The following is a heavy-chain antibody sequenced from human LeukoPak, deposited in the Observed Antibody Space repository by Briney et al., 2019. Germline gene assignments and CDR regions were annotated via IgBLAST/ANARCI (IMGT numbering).Heavy chain of an antibody. D-gene: IGHD5-18*01. CDR3: ARVWDVGYSYGPFDI. Sequence: ASVKVSCKASGYTFTGYYMHWVRQAPGQGLEWMGWINPNSGGTNYAQKFQGRVTMTRDTSISTAYMELSRLRSDDTAVYYCARVWDVGYSYGPFDIWGQGTMVTVSS. J-gene: IGHJ3*02. CDR1: GYTFTGYY. CDR2: INPNSGGT. V-gene: IGHV1-2*02.